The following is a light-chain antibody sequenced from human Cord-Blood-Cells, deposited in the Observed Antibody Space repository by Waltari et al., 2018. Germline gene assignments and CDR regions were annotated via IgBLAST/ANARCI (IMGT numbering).Light chain of an antibody. Sequence: SYELTQPPSVSVSPGQPASITCSGDKLGDKYACWYQQKPGQAPVLDIYQDSKRPSGIAQRCSGSNAGNTATLTISGTQAMDEADYYCQAWDSSTSYWVFGGGTKLTVL. CDR1: KLGDKY. J-gene: IGLJ3*02. CDR3: QAWDSSTSYWV. V-gene: IGLV3-1*01. CDR2: QDS.